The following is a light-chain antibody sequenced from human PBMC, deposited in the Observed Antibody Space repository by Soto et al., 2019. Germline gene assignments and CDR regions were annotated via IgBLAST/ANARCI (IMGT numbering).Light chain of an antibody. J-gene: IGKJ1*01. V-gene: IGKV3-15*01. Sequence: EIVVTQSPATLSVSPGERATLSCRASQSVSSNLAWYQQKPGQASRLLINGASTRATGIPARFSGSGSGTEFSLTISSLQSEDFAVYYCQQYSDWPPKFGQGTKV. CDR1: QSVSSN. CDR2: GAS. CDR3: QQYSDWPPK.